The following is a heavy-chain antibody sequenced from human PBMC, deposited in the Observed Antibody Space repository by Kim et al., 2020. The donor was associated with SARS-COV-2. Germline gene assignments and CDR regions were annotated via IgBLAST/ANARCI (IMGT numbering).Heavy chain of an antibody. D-gene: IGHD6-13*01. V-gene: IGHV3-33*01. Sequence: YYADSGRGRFTISGDNSKNTQYLQLNSLRAEDTAVYYCARVSQGSWYFDYWGQGILVTVSS. J-gene: IGHJ4*02. CDR3: ARVSQGSWYFDY.